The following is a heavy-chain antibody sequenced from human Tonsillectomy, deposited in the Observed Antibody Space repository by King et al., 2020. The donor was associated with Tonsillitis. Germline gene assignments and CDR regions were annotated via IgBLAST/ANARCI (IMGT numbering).Heavy chain of an antibody. CDR3: ARHESIGRRAAALGGNLDP. Sequence: QVQLQESGPGLVKPSETLSLTCTVSGGSISSYYWSWIRQPPGKGLEWIGYIYYSGSTNYNPSLKSRVTISVDTSKNQFSLKLSSVTAADTAVYYCARHESIGRRAAALGGNLDPWGQGTLVTVSS. J-gene: IGHJ5*02. CDR2: IYYSGST. CDR1: GGSISSYY. D-gene: IGHD6-13*01. V-gene: IGHV4-59*08.